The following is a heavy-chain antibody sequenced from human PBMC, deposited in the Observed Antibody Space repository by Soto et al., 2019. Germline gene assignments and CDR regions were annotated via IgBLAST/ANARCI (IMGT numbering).Heavy chain of an antibody. Sequence: GGSLRLSCAASGFTFSSYWMSWVRQAPGKGLEWVANIKQDGSEKYYVDSVKGRFTISRDNAKNSLYLQMNSLRAEDTAVYYCARNSYDILTGYYNVPYYFDYWGQGTLVTVSS. V-gene: IGHV3-7*03. CDR2: IKQDGSEK. J-gene: IGHJ4*02. CDR1: GFTFSSYW. CDR3: ARNSYDILTGYYNVPYYFDY. D-gene: IGHD3-9*01.